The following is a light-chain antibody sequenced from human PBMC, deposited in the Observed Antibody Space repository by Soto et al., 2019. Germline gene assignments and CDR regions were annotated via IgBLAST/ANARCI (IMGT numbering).Light chain of an antibody. CDR2: EVT. J-gene: IGLJ1*01. CDR3: SSYTGGNPSYV. CDR1: SSDVGGYDY. Sequence: SALAQPPSASGSPGQSVTISCTGTSSDVGGYDYVSWYQQHPGKAPKLMIYEVTIRPSGVSDRFSGSNSGNTASLTVSGLQAEDEADYYCSSYTGGNPSYVFGTGTKVTVL. V-gene: IGLV2-8*01.